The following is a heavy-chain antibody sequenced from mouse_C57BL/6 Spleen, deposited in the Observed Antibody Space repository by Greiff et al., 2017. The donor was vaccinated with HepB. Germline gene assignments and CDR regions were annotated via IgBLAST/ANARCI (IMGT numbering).Heavy chain of an antibody. V-gene: IGHV14-4*01. D-gene: IGHD1-1*01. Sequence: EVQLQQSGAELVRPGASVKLSCTASGFNIKDDYMHWVKQRPEQGLEWIGWLDPENGDTEYASKFQGKATITADTSSNTAYLQLSSLTSEDTAVYYCTVITTVVARYAMDYWGQGTSVTVSS. CDR3: TVITTVVARYAMDY. CDR2: LDPENGDT. CDR1: GFNIKDDY. J-gene: IGHJ4*01.